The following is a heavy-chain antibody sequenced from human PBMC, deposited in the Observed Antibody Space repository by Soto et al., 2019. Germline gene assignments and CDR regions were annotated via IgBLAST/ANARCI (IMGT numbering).Heavy chain of an antibody. D-gene: IGHD6-6*01. V-gene: IGHV4-30-4*01. J-gene: IGHJ5*02. Sequence: PSETLSLTCTVSGGSISSGDYYWSWIRQPPGKGLEWIGYIYYSGSTYYNPSLKSRVTISVDTSKNQFSLKLSSVTAADTSVYYCARDFPSGKATRGRWFDPWGQGTLVTVSS. CDR2: IYYSGST. CDR1: GGSISSGDYY. CDR3: ARDFPSGKATRGRWFDP.